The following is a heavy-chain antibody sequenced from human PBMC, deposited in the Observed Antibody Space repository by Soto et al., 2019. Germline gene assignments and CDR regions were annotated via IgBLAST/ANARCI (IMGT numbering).Heavy chain of an antibody. Sequence: GGSLRLSCAASGFTFSSYAMSWVRQAPGKGLEWVSAISGSGGSTYYADSVKGRFTISRDNSKNTLYLQMNSLRAEDTAVYYCAKGQPLGYYDSSGYYYFDYWGQGTLVTVSS. V-gene: IGHV3-23*01. CDR3: AKGQPLGYYDSSGYYYFDY. CDR2: ISGSGGST. CDR1: GFTFSSYA. D-gene: IGHD3-22*01. J-gene: IGHJ4*02.